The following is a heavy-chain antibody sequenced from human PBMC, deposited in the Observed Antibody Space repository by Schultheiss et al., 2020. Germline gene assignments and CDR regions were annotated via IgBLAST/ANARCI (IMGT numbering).Heavy chain of an antibody. CDR2: IYHSGST. D-gene: IGHD1-1*01. J-gene: IGHJ4*02. Sequence: SETLSLTCTVSGGSISSGGYSWSWIRQPPGKGLEWIGEIYHSGSTNYNPSLKSRVTISVDKSKNQFSLKLSSVTAADTAVYYCARGKGTFDYWGQGTLVTVSS. V-gene: IGHV4-30-2*01. CDR1: GGSISSGGYS. CDR3: ARGKGTFDY.